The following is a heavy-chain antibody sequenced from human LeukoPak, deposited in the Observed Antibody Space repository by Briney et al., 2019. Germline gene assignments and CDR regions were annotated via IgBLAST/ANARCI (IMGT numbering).Heavy chain of an antibody. CDR2: ISSSSSYV. V-gene: IGHV3-21*01. Sequence: GGSLRLSCAASGFTFSSYSLNWVRQAPGKGLEWVSSISSSSSYVDYADSVKGRFTISRDNAKNSLYLQMNSLRAEDTAVYYCARVSSWSGFDYWGQGTLVTVSS. CDR1: GFTFSSYS. J-gene: IGHJ4*02. CDR3: ARVSSWSGFDY. D-gene: IGHD6-13*01.